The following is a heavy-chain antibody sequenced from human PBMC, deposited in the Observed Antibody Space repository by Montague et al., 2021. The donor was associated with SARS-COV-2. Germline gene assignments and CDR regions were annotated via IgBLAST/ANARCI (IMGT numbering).Heavy chain of an antibody. CDR2: ISDNGGST. J-gene: IGHJ4*02. CDR1: GFSFSSYG. D-gene: IGHD2-21*02. V-gene: IGHV3-64*01. Sequence: SLRLSCAAFGFSFSSYGLHWVRQSPEKGLEYVAAISDNGGSTFYAPSXKGRFTISRDNSKSTLYLQLDGVRPDDLGVYYCARVRLPCGGDCYSSFPVDFWGQGTLVIVSS. CDR3: ARVRLPCGGDCYSSFPVDF.